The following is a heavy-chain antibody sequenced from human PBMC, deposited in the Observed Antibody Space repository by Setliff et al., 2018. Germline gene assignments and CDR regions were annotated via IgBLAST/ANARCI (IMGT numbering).Heavy chain of an antibody. D-gene: IGHD3-9*01. CDR3: VRQDILTGYYAFDY. CDR1: GNRFTDYN. J-gene: IGHJ4*02. V-gene: IGHV1-2*02. CDR2: INPNSGDT. Sequence: ASVKVSCKASGNRFTDYNLHWVRQAPGQGLDWMGWINPNSGDTHSAQKFQGRVTMTRDTSINTAYMELSSLTSDDTAFYYCVRQDILTGYYAFDYWGQGTLVTVSS.